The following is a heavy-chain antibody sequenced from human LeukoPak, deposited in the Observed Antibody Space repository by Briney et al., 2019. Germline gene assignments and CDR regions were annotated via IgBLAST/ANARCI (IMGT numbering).Heavy chain of an antibody. Sequence: GGSLRLSCAASGFTFSSYAMHWVRQAPGKGLEWVAVISYDGSNKYYADSVKGRFTISRDNSKNTLYLQMNSLRAEDTAVYYCAKDRMGGSGSYQIDYWGQGTLVTVSS. D-gene: IGHD3-10*01. J-gene: IGHJ4*02. CDR3: AKDRMGGSGSYQIDY. CDR1: GFTFSSYA. V-gene: IGHV3-30-3*01. CDR2: ISYDGSNK.